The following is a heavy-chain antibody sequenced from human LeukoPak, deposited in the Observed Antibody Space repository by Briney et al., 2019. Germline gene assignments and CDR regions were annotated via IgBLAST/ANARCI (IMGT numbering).Heavy chain of an antibody. CDR3: ARTLVAAPGSKGGP. J-gene: IGHJ5*02. CDR2: ISDSGGST. Sequence: PGGSLRLSCAASGFTFSCYVMSWVRQAPGKGLEWVLAISDSGGSTYYGDSVKGRFTISRDNAKNSLYLQVNSLRAEDTAVYYCARTLVAAPGSKGGPWGKGTLVTVSS. D-gene: IGHD6-13*01. CDR1: GFTFSCYV. V-gene: IGHV3-23*01.